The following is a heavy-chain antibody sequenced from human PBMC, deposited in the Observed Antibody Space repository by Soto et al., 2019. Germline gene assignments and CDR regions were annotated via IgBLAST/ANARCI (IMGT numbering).Heavy chain of an antibody. Sequence: PGASLSLSCAASGFTFSSYWMNWVRQAPGTLLEWWAKIKQEGSEKYYVDSVEGRCTIFRENAKKSLYLQMNRLRAEDTAVYYCERGRVDHIWRSYRYASHPFDLWGQGTLVTVSS. CDR1: GFTFSSYW. CDR3: ERGRVDHIWRSYRYASHPFDL. CDR2: IKQEGSEK. D-gene: IGHD3-16*02. V-gene: IGHV3-7*03. J-gene: IGHJ4*02.